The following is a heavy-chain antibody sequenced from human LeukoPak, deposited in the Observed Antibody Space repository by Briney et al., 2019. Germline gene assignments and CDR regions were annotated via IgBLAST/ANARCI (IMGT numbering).Heavy chain of an antibody. CDR2: INPGNGAT. V-gene: IGHV1-2*02. Sequence: GASVKVSCKASGDTFTDYYLHWVRQAPGQGLEWVCGINPGNGATHFAQKFRGRVTVTRDTAISTGYVELSGLTSDDAAVYYCAMGLLVPIPLKAFHYWGQGTLVTVSS. D-gene: IGHD6-13*01. CDR3: AMGLLVPIPLKAFHY. CDR1: GDTFTDYY. J-gene: IGHJ4*02.